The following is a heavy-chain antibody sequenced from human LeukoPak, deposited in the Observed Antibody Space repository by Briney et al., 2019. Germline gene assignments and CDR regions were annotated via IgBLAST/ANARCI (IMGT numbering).Heavy chain of an antibody. CDR2: IYYSGST. V-gene: IGHV4-59*08. CDR1: GGSITSYY. Sequence: PSETLSLTCTVSGGSITSYYWSWIRQPPGKGLEWIGYIYYSGSTNYNPSLKSRVTISVDTSKSQFSLKLSSVTAADTAVYFCARQGGFASSAGVWGKGTTVTVSS. D-gene: IGHD2-2*01. J-gene: IGHJ6*04. CDR3: ARQGGFASSAGV.